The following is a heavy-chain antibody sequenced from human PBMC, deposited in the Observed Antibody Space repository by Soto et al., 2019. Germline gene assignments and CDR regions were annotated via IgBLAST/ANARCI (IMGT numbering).Heavy chain of an antibody. CDR1: GGTFSSYA. Sequence: QVQLVQSGAEVKKPGSSVKVSCKTSGGTFSSYAISWVRQAPGQGLEWMGGIIPIFGTANYAQKFQGRVTITADESTSTAYMELSSLRSEVTAVYYCARDRALGYCSSTSCYSPDAFDNWGQGTMVTVSS. CDR3: ARDRALGYCSSTSCYSPDAFDN. D-gene: IGHD2-2*02. J-gene: IGHJ3*02. CDR2: IIPIFGTA. V-gene: IGHV1-69*01.